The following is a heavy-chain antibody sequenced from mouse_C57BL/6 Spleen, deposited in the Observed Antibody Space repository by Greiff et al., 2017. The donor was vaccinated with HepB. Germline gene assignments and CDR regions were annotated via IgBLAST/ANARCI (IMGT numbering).Heavy chain of an antibody. CDR2: ISSGSSTI. J-gene: IGHJ2*01. CDR1: GFTFSDYG. CDR3: ARDYYGSSYAYYFDY. V-gene: IGHV5-17*01. D-gene: IGHD1-1*01. Sequence: EVKLMESGGGLVKPGGSLKLSCAASGFTFSDYGMHWVRQAPEKGLEWVAYISSGSSTIYYADTVKGRFTISRDNAKNTLFLQMTSLRSEDTAMYYCARDYYGSSYAYYFDYWGQGTTLTVSS.